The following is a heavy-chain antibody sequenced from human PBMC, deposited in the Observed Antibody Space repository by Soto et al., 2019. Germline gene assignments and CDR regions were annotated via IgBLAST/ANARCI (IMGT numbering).Heavy chain of an antibody. V-gene: IGHV1-18*01. CDR2: ISAYNGNT. J-gene: IGHJ4*02. CDR1: GYTFTNFG. D-gene: IGHD3-10*01. Sequence: ASVKVSCKASGYTFTNFGISWVRQAPGQGLEWMGWISAYNGNTNCAQKLQGRVTMTTDTSTSTAYMELRSLRSDDTAVYYCAREWFGEKGFDYWGQGTLVTVSS. CDR3: AREWFGEKGFDY.